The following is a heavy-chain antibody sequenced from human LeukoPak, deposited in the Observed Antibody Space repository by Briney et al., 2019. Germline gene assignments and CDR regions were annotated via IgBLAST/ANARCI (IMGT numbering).Heavy chain of an antibody. CDR2: IYYSGSS. CDR3: TRDNLDSAMAFDY. D-gene: IGHD5-18*01. Sequence: SETLSLTCAVSGGSVSSGTYYWSWIRQPPGNGLEWIGYIYYSGSSNYNPSLKSRVTISVDTSKNQFSLKLNSVTAADTAVYYCTRDNLDSAMAFDYWGQGTLVTVSS. CDR1: GGSVSSGTYY. V-gene: IGHV4-61*01. J-gene: IGHJ4*02.